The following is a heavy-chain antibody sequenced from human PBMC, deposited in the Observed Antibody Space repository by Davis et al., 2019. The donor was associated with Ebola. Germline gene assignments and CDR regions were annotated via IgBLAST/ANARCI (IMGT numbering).Heavy chain of an antibody. CDR1: GGSFSGYY. CDR3: ARGGGDYGPGDYYCDY. J-gene: IGHJ4*02. D-gene: IGHD4-17*01. Sequence: MPSETLSLTCAVYGGSFSGYYWSWIRQPPGKGLEWIGEINHSGSTNYNPSLKSRVTISVDTSKNQFSLKLSSVTAADTAVYYCARGGGDYGPGDYYCDYWGQGTLVTVSS. CDR2: INHSGST. V-gene: IGHV4-34*01.